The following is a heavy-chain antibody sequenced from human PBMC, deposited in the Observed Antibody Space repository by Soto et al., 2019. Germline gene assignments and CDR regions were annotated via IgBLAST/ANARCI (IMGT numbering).Heavy chain of an antibody. CDR1: GRTFTINADF. CDR2: IDNGGNT. Sequence: ASETLSLTCTVSGRTFTINADFWFLAWIRQPPGKGLEWIGSIDNGGNTHYNAPLKSRVIISADTSKNQFSLSLNSVTAADTAVYYCVKRSLLMAPTWGQGIQVT. J-gene: IGHJ4*02. CDR3: VKRSLLMAPT. D-gene: IGHD1-26*01. V-gene: IGHV4-39*01.